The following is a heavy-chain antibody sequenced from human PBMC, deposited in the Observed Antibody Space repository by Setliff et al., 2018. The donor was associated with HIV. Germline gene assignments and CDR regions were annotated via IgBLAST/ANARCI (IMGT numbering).Heavy chain of an antibody. CDR2: IWYDGSDK. J-gene: IGHJ4*02. D-gene: IGHD2-15*01. CDR3: GVSGGSSPGY. V-gene: IGHV3-33*03. CDR1: GFRFSTYG. Sequence: GGSLRLSCVASGFRFSTYGMHWVRQAPGKGLEWVTFIWYDGSDKYYAESVRGRFTISRDNAKNTHYLQMTSLRPEDTAVYYCGVSGGSSPGYWGPGTLVTVSS.